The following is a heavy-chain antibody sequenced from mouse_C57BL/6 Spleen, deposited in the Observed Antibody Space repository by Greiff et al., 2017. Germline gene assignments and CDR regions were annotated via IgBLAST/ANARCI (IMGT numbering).Heavy chain of an antibody. CDR3: ARGDYYGSSWFAY. J-gene: IGHJ3*01. CDR2: IYPGDGDT. Sequence: VQLQQSGAELVKPGASVKISCKASGYAFSSYWMNWVKQRPGKGLEWIGQIYPGDGDTNYNGKFKGKATLTADKSSSTAYMQLSSLTSEDSAVYFGARGDYYGSSWFAYWGQGTLVTVSA. D-gene: IGHD1-1*01. CDR1: GYAFSSYW. V-gene: IGHV1-80*01.